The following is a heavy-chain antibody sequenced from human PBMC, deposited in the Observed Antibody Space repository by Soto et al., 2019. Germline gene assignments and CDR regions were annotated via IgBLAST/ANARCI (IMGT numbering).Heavy chain of an antibody. V-gene: IGHV3-74*01. D-gene: IGHD5-12*01. CDR3: ARGAIYGGYGSDN. Sequence: EVQLVESGGNLVQPGGSLRLSCAASGFTFSSYWMHWVRQVPGKGLVWVSRIDPYGSGINYADSVKGRFTISRDNAKNTLNLQMTSLRVEDTAVYYCARGAIYGGYGSDNWGQGTLVTVSS. J-gene: IGHJ4*02. CDR2: IDPYGSGI. CDR1: GFTFSSYW.